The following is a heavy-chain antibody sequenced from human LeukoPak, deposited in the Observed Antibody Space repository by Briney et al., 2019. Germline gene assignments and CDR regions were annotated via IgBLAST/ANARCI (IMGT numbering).Heavy chain of an antibody. Sequence: GGSLRLSCAASGFSVSSKYMSWVRQAPGKGLEWVSVIYTGGNEYYADSVKGRFTISRDNSKNMVYLQMNSLRAEDTAVYYCARKTGSGSSGYYFPLYYYYGMDVWGQGTTVTVSS. CDR2: IYTGGNE. V-gene: IGHV3-53*01. CDR3: ARKTGSGSSGYYFPLYYYYGMDV. D-gene: IGHD3-22*01. J-gene: IGHJ6*02. CDR1: GFSVSSKY.